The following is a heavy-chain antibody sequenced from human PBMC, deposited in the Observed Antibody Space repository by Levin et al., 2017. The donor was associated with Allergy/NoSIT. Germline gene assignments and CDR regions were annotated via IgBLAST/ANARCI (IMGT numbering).Heavy chain of an antibody. CDR3: ARHRIAENWFDT. Sequence: SETLSLTCTVSGGSIRNYCWSWIRQTPGKGLEWMGYMCYSGGTNSNRSFRSRLTVSTDTSKKQFPLRQTSVTAADTAVYYWARHRIAENWFDTWGQGPLVTVSS. CDR2: MCYSGGT. J-gene: IGHJ5*02. D-gene: IGHD6-13*01. V-gene: IGHV4-59*08. CDR1: GGSIRNYC.